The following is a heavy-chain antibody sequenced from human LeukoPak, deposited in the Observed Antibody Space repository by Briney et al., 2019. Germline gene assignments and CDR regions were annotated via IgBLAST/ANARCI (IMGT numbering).Heavy chain of an antibody. CDR1: GASISSGDINSGDYA. J-gene: IGHJ3*01. Sequence: PSDTLSLTCAVSGASISSGDINSGDYAWSWIRQPPGKGLEWIGHIYRDGSTFYNPSLKSRVTMSVDRSKNHFSLKLSSVTAADTAVYYCARYDILPGAHDGFDLWGHGTRVTVSS. V-gene: IGHV4-30-2*01. D-gene: IGHD3-9*01. CDR2: IYRDGST. CDR3: ARYDILPGAHDGFDL.